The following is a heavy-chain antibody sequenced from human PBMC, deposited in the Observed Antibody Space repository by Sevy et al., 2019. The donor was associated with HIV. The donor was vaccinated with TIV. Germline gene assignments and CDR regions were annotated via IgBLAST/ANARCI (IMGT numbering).Heavy chain of an antibody. CDR2: IIPIFGTA. Sequence: ASVKVSCKASGGTFSSYAISWVRQAPGQGLEWMGGIIPIFGTANYAQKFQGRVTITADESTSTAYMELSSLRSEDTAVYYCASRRVRAAAGSMDYWGQGTLFTVSS. D-gene: IGHD6-13*01. CDR1: GGTFSSYA. CDR3: ASRRVRAAAGSMDY. V-gene: IGHV1-69*13. J-gene: IGHJ4*02.